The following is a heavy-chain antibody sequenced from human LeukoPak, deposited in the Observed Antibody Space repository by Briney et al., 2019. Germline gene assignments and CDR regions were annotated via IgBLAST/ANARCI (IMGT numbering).Heavy chain of an antibody. D-gene: IGHD4-23*01. J-gene: IGHJ4*02. CDR2: IIPIFRTA. CDR1: GGAFSNYG. CDR3: ARGWKNGGFQY. Sequence: ASVKVSCKASGGAFSNYGFSWVRQAPGQGLQWMGGIIPIFRTAHYAQKFQGRVTITTDESTSTAYMELSSLTSEDTAVYYCARGWKNGGFQYWGQGTLVTVSS. V-gene: IGHV1-69*05.